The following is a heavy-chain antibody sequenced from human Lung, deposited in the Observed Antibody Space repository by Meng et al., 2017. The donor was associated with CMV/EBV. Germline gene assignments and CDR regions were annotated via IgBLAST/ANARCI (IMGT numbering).Heavy chain of an antibody. CDR3: AREPGDFWSGYHGWFDP. Sequence: GSLRLSCTVSGGSVSSGSYYWSWIRQPPGKGLEWIGYIYYSGSTNYNPSLKSRVTISVDTSKTQFSLKLSSVTAADTAVYYCAREPGDFWSGYHGWFDPWGQGTLVTVSS. J-gene: IGHJ5*02. V-gene: IGHV4-61*01. CDR2: IYYSGST. CDR1: GGSVSSGSYY. D-gene: IGHD3-3*01.